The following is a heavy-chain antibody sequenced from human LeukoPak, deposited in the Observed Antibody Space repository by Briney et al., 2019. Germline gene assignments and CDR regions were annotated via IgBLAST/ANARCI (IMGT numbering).Heavy chain of an antibody. V-gene: IGHV4-4*07. CDR2: INSSGST. D-gene: IGHD6-25*01. CDR1: GGTISSYY. CDR3: AREGGDPRWLDP. J-gene: IGHJ5*02. Sequence: SETLSLTCTVSGGTISSYYWTWIRQSAGKGLEWIGRINSSGSTTYNPSLRSRVTMSVNTSKNQFSLNLTSVTAEDTAVYSCAREGGDPRWLDPWGQGTLVTVSS.